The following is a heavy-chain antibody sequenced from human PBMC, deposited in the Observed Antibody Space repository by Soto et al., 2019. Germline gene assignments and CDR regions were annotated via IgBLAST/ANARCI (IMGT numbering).Heavy chain of an antibody. CDR1: GYSFTSYW. CDR3: ARLEQPHFDNWFDP. D-gene: IGHD6-13*01. CDR2: ICPGDSDT. V-gene: IGHV5-51*01. Sequence: PGESLKISCKGSGYSFTSYWIGWVRQMPGKGLEWMGIICPGDSDTRYSPSFQGQVTISADKPISTAYLQWSSLKASDTAMYYCARLEQPHFDNWFDPWGQGTLVTVSS. J-gene: IGHJ5*02.